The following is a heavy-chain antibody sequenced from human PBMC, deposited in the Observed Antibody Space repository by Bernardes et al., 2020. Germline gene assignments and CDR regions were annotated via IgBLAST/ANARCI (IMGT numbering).Heavy chain of an antibody. CDR1: GFTFTEFW. J-gene: IGHJ4*02. CDR2: INTDGEST. D-gene: IGHD7-27*01. V-gene: IGHV3-74*01. CDR3: ARSTGAAFYFDK. Sequence: GGSLRLSCEVSGFTFTEFWMHWVRQVPGQGLEWVSRINTDGESTVYADSVRGRFTISRDNTKNTVSLQMNSLRVDDTAIYFCARSTGAAFYFDKWGQGSLVTVSS.